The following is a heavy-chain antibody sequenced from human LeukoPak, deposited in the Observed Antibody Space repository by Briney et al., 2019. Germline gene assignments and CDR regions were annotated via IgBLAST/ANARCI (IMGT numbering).Heavy chain of an antibody. CDR2: VFQTGST. CDR1: GGSITSGGYY. V-gene: IGHV4-30-2*01. D-gene: IGHD6-13*01. CDR3: ARDRAAGMDV. Sequence: ASETLSLTCTVSGGSITSGGYYWSWIRQPTGKGLEWVGFVFQTGSTYNNPSLKSRVTISVDRSKNQFSLKLSSVTVADTAVYYCARDRAAGMDVWGQGTTVTVSS. J-gene: IGHJ6*02.